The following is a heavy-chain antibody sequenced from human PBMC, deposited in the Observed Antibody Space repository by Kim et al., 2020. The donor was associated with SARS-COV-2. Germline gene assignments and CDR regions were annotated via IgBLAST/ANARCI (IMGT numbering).Heavy chain of an antibody. CDR3: AICTWSGIGS. D-gene: IGHD6-13*01. V-gene: IGHV3-23*05. J-gene: IGHJ4*02. Sequence: RKYYADSLTDRFTISRDYSKNTLYMQMKSLGAEDTAVYYCAICTWSGIGSWGQGTLVTVSS. CDR2: RK.